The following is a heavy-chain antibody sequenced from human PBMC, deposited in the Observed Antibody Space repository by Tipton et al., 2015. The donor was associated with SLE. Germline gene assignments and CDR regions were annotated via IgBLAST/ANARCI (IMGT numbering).Heavy chain of an antibody. Sequence: TLSLTCAVYGGSFSGYYWTWIRQPPGKGLEWIGEINHGGSTHYNPSLKSRVTTSIATSKNQFSLKLSSVTAADTAVYYCARQGVTTVVGGAFDIWGQGTMVTGSS. CDR3: ARQGVTTVVGGAFDI. D-gene: IGHD4-23*01. J-gene: IGHJ3*02. V-gene: IGHV4-34*01. CDR2: INHGGST. CDR1: GGSFSGYY.